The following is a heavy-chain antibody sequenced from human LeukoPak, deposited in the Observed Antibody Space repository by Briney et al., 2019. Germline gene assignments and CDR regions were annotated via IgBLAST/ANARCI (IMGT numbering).Heavy chain of an antibody. CDR2: IYSGGST. Sequence: PSETLSLTCTVSGGSISSYYMSWVRQAPGKGLEWVSVIYSGGSTYYADSVKGRFTISRDNSKNTLYLQMNSLRAEDTAVYYCAKVKLWFGETNLFDYWGQGTLVTVSS. D-gene: IGHD3-10*01. V-gene: IGHV3-53*01. CDR1: GGSISSYY. CDR3: AKVKLWFGETNLFDY. J-gene: IGHJ4*02.